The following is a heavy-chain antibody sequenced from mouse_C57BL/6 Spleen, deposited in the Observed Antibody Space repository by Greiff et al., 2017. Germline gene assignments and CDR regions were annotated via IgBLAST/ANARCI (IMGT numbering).Heavy chain of an antibody. D-gene: IGHD1-1*01. CDR3: ESHYYGSSCGVGLYYAMDY. Sequence: EVMLVESGGDLVKPGGSLKLSCAASGFTFSSYGMSWVRQTPHKRLEWVATISSGGSYTYYSDSVKGRFTISRDHAKHTLYLQMSSLKSEDTSVYYCESHYYGSSCGVGLYYAMDYWGQGTSVTVSS. CDR1: GFTFSSYG. CDR2: ISSGGSYT. V-gene: IGHV5-6*02. J-gene: IGHJ4*01.